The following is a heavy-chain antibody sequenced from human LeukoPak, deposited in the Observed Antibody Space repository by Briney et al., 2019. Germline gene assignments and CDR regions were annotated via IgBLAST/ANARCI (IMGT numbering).Heavy chain of an antibody. J-gene: IGHJ4*02. CDR1: GFTFRNYG. V-gene: IGHV3-33*01. Sequence: GGSLRLSCETSGFTFRNYGMHWVRQAPGKGLDWVAVIWYDESKKYYADSVKGRFTISRDISKNTLYLQMNSLRAEDTAVYYCARDDCSTTICLAYWGQGTLVTVSS. CDR3: ARDDCSTTICLAY. CDR2: IWYDESKK. D-gene: IGHD2-2*01.